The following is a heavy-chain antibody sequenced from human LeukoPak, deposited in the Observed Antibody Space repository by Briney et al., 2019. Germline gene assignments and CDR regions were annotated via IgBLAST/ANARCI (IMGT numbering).Heavy chain of an antibody. CDR3: AKAAMVVSPNWFDP. CDR1: GFTFSTYA. CDR2: ISGGGSST. V-gene: IGHV3-23*01. D-gene: IGHD2-8*02. Sequence: GGSLRLSCAASGFTFSTYAMSWVRQAPGKELEWVSAISGGGSSTYYADSVKGRFTISRDNSKNTLYLQMHSLRVEDTAVYYCAKAAMVVSPNWFDPWGQGTLVTVSS. J-gene: IGHJ5*02.